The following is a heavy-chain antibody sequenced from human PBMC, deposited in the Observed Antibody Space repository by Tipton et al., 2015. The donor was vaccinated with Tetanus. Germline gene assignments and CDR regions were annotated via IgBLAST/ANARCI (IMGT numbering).Heavy chain of an antibody. CDR3: ARANNEFPKKGPFDA. D-gene: IGHD1-1*01. J-gene: IGHJ4*02. V-gene: IGHV1-69*06. CDR1: GGSFSTYI. CDR2: INPIFGTI. Sequence: QSGAEVKKPGSSVKVSCETSGGSFSTYITSWVRQAPGQGLEWIGSINPIFGTITYAQKFQGRVTITADKSTSTAHISLSSLRSDDTAVYYCARANNEFPKKGPFDAWGQGRLVIVSS.